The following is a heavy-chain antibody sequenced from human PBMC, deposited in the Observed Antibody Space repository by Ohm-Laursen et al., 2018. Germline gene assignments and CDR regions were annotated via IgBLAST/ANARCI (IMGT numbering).Heavy chain of an antibody. CDR3: ARGYCSGGSCYGREDV. V-gene: IGHV1-69*06. CDR1: GYTFTSYY. Sequence: SVKVSCKASGYTFTSYYMHWVRQAPGQGLEWMGGIIPIFGTANYAQKFQGRITITADKSTSTAYMELSSLRSEDTAVYYCARGYCSGGSCYGREDVWGQGTTVTVSS. CDR2: IIPIFGTA. D-gene: IGHD2-15*01. J-gene: IGHJ6*02.